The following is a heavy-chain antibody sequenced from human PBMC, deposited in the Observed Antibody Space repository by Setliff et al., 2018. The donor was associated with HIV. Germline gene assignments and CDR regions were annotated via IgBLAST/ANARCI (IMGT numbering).Heavy chain of an antibody. V-gene: IGHV4-39*01. CDR2: IHFSGST. Sequence: KPSETLSLTCTVSGASVNTNNYYWGWIRQPPGKGLEWIGNIHFSGSTYYSPSLRSRVTIYVGTSKRQFFLSPSSVTAADTAVYFCARPSLGIGGGALFDYWGQGILVTVSS. CDR3: ARPSLGIGGGALFDY. D-gene: IGHD7-27*01. CDR1: GASVNTNNYY. J-gene: IGHJ4*02.